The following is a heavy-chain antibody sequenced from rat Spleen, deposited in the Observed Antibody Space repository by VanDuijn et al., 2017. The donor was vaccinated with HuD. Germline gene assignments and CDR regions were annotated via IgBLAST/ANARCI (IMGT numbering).Heavy chain of an antibody. D-gene: IGHD1-1*01. Sequence: EVQLVESGGGLVQPGRSLKLYCVASGFTFNNYWMTWIRQATGKGLEWVASITNASGRTYYPDSVKGRFPISRDNAKSTLYLQMDSLRSEDTASYYCARLGATVVTNWFAYWGQGTLVTVSS. CDR2: ITNASGRT. CDR3: ARLGATVVTNWFAY. J-gene: IGHJ3*01. CDR1: GFTFNNYW. V-gene: IGHV5-31*01.